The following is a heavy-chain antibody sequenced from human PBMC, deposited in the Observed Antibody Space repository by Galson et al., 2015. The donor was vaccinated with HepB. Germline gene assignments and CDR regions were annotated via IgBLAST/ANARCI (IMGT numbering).Heavy chain of an antibody. Sequence: PALVKPTQTLTLTCTFSGFSLSRYGVGVGWIRQPPGKALEWLGAFYWDADQQYSPSLKNRVSITKDTSKTQVVLTMTNMDPVDTPTYYCAHHNCTGSNCYSDYWGQGALVTVPS. J-gene: IGHJ4*02. V-gene: IGHV2-5*02. D-gene: IGHD2-8*02. CDR2: FYWDADQ. CDR1: GFSLSRYGVG. CDR3: AHHNCTGSNCYSDY.